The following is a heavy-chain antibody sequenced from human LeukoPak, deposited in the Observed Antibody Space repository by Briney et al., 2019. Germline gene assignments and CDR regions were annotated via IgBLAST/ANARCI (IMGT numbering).Heavy chain of an antibody. Sequence: PSETLSLTCTVSGGSISSYYWSWIRQPPGKGLEWIGYIYYSGSTNYNPSLKSRVTISVDTSKNQFSLKLSSVTAADTAVYYCARGLLDDYGDYFDYWGQGTLVTVSS. V-gene: IGHV4-59*12. CDR3: ARGLLDDYGDYFDY. J-gene: IGHJ4*02. D-gene: IGHD4-17*01. CDR1: GGSISSYY. CDR2: IYYSGST.